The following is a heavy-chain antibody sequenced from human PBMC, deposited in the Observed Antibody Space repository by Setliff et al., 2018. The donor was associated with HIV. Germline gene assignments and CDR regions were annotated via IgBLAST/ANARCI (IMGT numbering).Heavy chain of an antibody. Sequence: SETLSLTCTVYGEPFSNYYWSWIRQPPGKGLEWIGEIDHGGSTRYNPSLKSRISMSVDTSKNQFSLRLSSVTAADTAVYYCARGESTTWDLAEYFQHWGHGTLVTVSS. J-gene: IGHJ1*01. CDR3: ARGESTTWDLAEYFQH. D-gene: IGHD2-2*01. CDR1: GEPFSNYY. V-gene: IGHV4-34*01. CDR2: IDHGGST.